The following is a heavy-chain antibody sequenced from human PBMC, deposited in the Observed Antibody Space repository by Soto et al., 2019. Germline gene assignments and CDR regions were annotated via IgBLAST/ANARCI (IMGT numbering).Heavy chain of an antibody. J-gene: IGHJ4*02. CDR2: ISPYNGNT. Sequence: QVQLVQSGAEVNKPGASVKVSCKAYGYTFTSHDISWVRQAPGQGLERRGWISPYNGNTNSAQRLQGRVTMTADKSTSTAYMELRSLRSDDTAVYYCVRDTRFYFDSSGQHYWGQGTLVTVSS. CDR3: VRDTRFYFDSSGQHY. V-gene: IGHV1-18*01. CDR1: GYTFTSHD. D-gene: IGHD3-22*01.